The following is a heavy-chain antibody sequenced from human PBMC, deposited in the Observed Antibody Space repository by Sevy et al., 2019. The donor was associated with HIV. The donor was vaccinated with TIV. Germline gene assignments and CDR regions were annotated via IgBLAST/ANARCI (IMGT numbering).Heavy chain of an antibody. CDR3: ARVAVSYCTNDCYHRFDY. Sequence: GGSLRLSCAVSGFSFSHYAFHWVRQAPGKGLEWVSLISYDGTYKYYADSVKGRLTISRDNSKNTRYLKMNSLRGNETAGYYCARVAVSYCTNDCYHRFDYWGPGALVTVSS. J-gene: IGHJ4*02. D-gene: IGHD2-8*01. CDR1: GFSFSHYA. V-gene: IGHV3-30-3*01. CDR2: ISYDGTYK.